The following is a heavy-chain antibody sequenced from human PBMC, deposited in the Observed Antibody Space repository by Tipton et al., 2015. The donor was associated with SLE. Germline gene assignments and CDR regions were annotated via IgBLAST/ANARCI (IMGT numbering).Heavy chain of an antibody. Sequence: PGLVKPSQTLSLTCAISGDSVSTSSAAWTWIRQSPSRGLEWLGRTYYRSKWYSDYAVSVKSRITINPDTSKNQFSLQLNSVTPEDTAVYYCARVWGTGSGGVDYWGQGTLVTVSS. CDR2: TYYRSKWYS. D-gene: IGHD3-16*01. V-gene: IGHV6-1*01. J-gene: IGHJ4*02. CDR1: GDSVSTSSAA. CDR3: ARVWGTGSGGVDY.